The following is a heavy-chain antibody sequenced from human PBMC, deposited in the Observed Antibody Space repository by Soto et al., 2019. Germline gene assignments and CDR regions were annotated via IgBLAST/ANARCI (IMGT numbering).Heavy chain of an antibody. V-gene: IGHV3-23*01. CDR2: ISSSGTST. CDR1: GFIFRNYA. Sequence: EVQLLESGGGLVQPGGSLRLSCAASGFIFRNYAMSWVRQAPGKGLEWVSLISSSGTSTYYADSVRGRFTISRDDSKNTVYLQVNSLRAEDTAIYYCATYIRSRSNFDYWVQGTMITVSS. D-gene: IGHD6-13*01. CDR3: ATYIRSRSNFDY. J-gene: IGHJ4*02.